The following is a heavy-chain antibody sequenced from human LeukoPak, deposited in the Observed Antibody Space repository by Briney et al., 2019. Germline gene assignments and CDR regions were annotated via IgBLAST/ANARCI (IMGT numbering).Heavy chain of an antibody. Sequence: GGSLRLSCVASEGSIFSASWMHWVRLAPGQGLVWVSRIHSNGVDTSYADFVRGRFTISRDNAKNTLYLQMNSLRAEDTAVYYCARVPPIDFWSGSFAMDVWGKGTTVTVSS. CDR1: EGSIFSASW. J-gene: IGHJ6*03. CDR3: ARVPPIDFWSGSFAMDV. D-gene: IGHD3-3*01. CDR2: IHSNGVDT. V-gene: IGHV3-74*01.